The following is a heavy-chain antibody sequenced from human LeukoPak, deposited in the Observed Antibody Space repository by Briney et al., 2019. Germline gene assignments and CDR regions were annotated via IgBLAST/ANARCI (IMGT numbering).Heavy chain of an antibody. D-gene: IGHD4-23*01. V-gene: IGHV3-7*01. CDR2: INKDGSDK. Sequence: GGSLRLSCAASGFTFNMYWMTWVRQAPGKGLESVAYINKDGSDKYYVDSVKGRFTVSRENAKNSLYLQMNSLRAEDTAVYYCARDAGYGGNSDYWGQGTLVTVSS. CDR3: ARDAGYGGNSDY. CDR1: GFTFNMYW. J-gene: IGHJ4*02.